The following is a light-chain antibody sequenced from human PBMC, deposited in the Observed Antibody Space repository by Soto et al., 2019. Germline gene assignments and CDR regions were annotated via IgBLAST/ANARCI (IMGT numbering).Light chain of an antibody. CDR2: DAS. V-gene: IGKV1-33*01. J-gene: IGKJ4*01. Sequence: DIQMTQSPSSLSASVGDRVTITCQASQDITAYLHWYQQKPGKAPRLLIYDASNLETGVPSRFSGSGSGTDFSFTISSLQPEDIATYYCQQSEALVLSFGGGTKVEIK. CDR1: QDITAY. CDR3: QQSEALVLS.